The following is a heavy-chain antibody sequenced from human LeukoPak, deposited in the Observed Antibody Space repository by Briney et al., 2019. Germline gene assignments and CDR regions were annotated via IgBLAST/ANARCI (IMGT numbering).Heavy chain of an antibody. V-gene: IGHV4-59*01. J-gene: IGHJ4*02. CDR2: IYYSGST. D-gene: IGHD6-13*01. CDR1: GGSISSYY. CDR3: ARAPIAAGGTENFDY. Sequence: SETLSLPCTVSGGSISSYYWSWIRQPPGKGLEWIGYIYYSGSTNYNSSLKSRVTISVDTSKNQFSLKLSSVTAADTAVYYCARAPIAAGGTENFDYWGQGTLVTVSS.